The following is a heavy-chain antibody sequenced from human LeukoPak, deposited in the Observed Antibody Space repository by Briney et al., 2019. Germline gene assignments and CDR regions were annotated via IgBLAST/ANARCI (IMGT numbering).Heavy chain of an antibody. J-gene: IGHJ3*02. D-gene: IGHD1-14*01. CDR3: ARGISWVPDAFDI. V-gene: IGHV3-11*01. CDR2: ISNTGSFV. CDR1: GFTFSDYY. Sequence: GGSLRLSCAASGFTFSDYYMSWIRQAPGKGLEWISYISNTGSFVYYADSVKGRFTMSRDNAKNSLYLQMNSLRAEDTAVYYCARGISWVPDAFDIWGQGTMVTVSS.